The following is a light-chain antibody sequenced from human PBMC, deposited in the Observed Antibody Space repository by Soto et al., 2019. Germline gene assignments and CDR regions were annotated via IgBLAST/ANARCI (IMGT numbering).Light chain of an antibody. CDR3: SSYTSTNTLL. J-gene: IGLJ2*01. CDR1: SSDVGGYNY. Sequence: QSVLTQPASVSGSPGQSITISCTGTSSDVGGYNYVSWYQQPPGKAPKLMIYEVSKRPSGVSNRFSGSKSGNTASLTISGLQAEDEADYYCSSYTSTNTLLFGGGTKLTVL. CDR2: EVS. V-gene: IGLV2-14*01.